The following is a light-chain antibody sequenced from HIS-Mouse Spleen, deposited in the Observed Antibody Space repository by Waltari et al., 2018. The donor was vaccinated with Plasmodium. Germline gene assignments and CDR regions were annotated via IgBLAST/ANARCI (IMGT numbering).Light chain of an antibody. CDR2: EDR. CDR3: YSTDSSGNHRV. V-gene: IGLV3-10*01. CDR1: ALPTKY. J-gene: IGLJ3*02. Sequence: YELTQPPSVSVSPGQTARLTSSGDALPTKYAYWYQQKSGQAPVLVIYEDRKRPSGIPERFSGSSSGTMATLTISGAQVEEEADYYCYSTDSSGNHRVFGGGTKLTVL.